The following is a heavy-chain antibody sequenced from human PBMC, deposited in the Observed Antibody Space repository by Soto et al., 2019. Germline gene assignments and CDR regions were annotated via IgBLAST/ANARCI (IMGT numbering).Heavy chain of an antibody. CDR3: ARDYLTSYYDFWSGSPPDY. CDR1: GFTFSDYY. CDR2: ISSSGSTI. J-gene: IGHJ4*02. D-gene: IGHD3-3*01. V-gene: IGHV3-11*01. Sequence: GGSLRLSCAASGFTFSDYYMSWIRQAPGKGLEWVSYISSSGSTIYYADSVKGRFTISRDNAKNSLYLQMNSLRAEDTAVYYCARDYLTSYYDFWSGSPPDYWGQGTLVTVSS.